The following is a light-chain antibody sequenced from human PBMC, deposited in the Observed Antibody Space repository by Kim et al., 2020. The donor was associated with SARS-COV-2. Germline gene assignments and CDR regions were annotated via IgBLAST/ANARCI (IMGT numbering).Light chain of an antibody. CDR3: SSYTSYSTWV. V-gene: IGLV2-14*03. CDR1: SSDVGGFNY. Sequence: GQSITISCTGTSSDVGGFNYVSWYKQHPGKAPELMIYDVSDRPSGVSNRFSGSKSGNTASLTISGLQAEDEADYYCSSYTSYSTWVFGGGTKLTVL. CDR2: DVS. J-gene: IGLJ3*02.